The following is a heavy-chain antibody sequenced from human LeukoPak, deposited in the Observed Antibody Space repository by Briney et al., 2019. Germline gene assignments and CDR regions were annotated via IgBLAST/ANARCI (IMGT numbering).Heavy chain of an antibody. D-gene: IGHD3-16*01. V-gene: IGHV1-46*01. CDR2: INPGIFTT. CDR3: ARDWAHGSFDL. CDR1: GYPFTAFS. J-gene: IGHJ4*02. Sequence: GASVKVSCKALGYPFTAFSLHWVRQAPGQGPEWMAIINPGIFTTTYAQKLQDRITVTSDTSTATVHMELRSLRLEDTAVYFCARDWAHGSFDLWGQGTLVTVSS.